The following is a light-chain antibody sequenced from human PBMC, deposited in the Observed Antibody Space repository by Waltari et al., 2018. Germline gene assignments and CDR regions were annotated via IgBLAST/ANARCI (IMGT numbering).Light chain of an antibody. Sequence: DIRMTQSPSSLSASVGDRVTITCRASESIDTYLNWYQHKPGKAPEPLIYVASILQGGVPSRFTGSGKGTYFTLTINSLQPEDFATYYCQQSYTTPFTFGPGTKVD. V-gene: IGKV1-39*01. CDR1: ESIDTY. CDR2: VAS. J-gene: IGKJ3*01. CDR3: QQSYTTPFT.